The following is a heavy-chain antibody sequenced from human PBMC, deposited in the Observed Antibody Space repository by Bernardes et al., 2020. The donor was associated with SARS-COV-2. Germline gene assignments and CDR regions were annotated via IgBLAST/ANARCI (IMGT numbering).Heavy chain of an antibody. CDR1: GFNFSTYW. CDR3: VRGAPVRVDY. CDR2: INSDGTRT. V-gene: IGHV3-74*01. Sequence: GGSLRLSRAASGFNFSTYWMHWVRQAPGKGLVWVSRINSDGTRTDYADSVKGRFTVSRHNAKNSLYLQMNSLKVEDTAVYYCVRGAPVRVDYWGQGNLVSVSS. J-gene: IGHJ4*02.